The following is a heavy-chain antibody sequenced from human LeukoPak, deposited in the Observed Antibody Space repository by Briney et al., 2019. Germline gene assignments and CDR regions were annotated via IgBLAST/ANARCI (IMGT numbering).Heavy chain of an antibody. CDR3: ARGPAVTTSPNYYYYYYMDV. CDR1: GYTFTSYG. V-gene: IGHV1-69*05. D-gene: IGHD4-17*01. J-gene: IGHJ6*03. Sequence: GASVKVSCKASGYTFTSYGISWVRQAPGQGLEWMGRIIPIFGTANYAQKFQGRVTITTDESTSTAYMELSSLRSEDTAVYYCARGPAVTTSPNYYYYYYMDVWGKGTTVTVSS. CDR2: IIPIFGTA.